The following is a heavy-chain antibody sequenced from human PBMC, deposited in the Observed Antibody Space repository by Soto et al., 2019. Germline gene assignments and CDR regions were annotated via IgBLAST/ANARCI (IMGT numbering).Heavy chain of an antibody. J-gene: IGHJ6*02. CDR2: ISYDGSNK. CDR1: GLSLSSYA. CDR3: ARVDSSSWYDYYYYGMDV. V-gene: IGHV3-30-3*01. D-gene: IGHD6-13*01. Sequence: GALSLCSAAAGLSLSSYAMAWFRQAPGKGLEWVAVISYDGSNKYYADSVKGRFTISRDNSKNTLYLQMNSLRAEDTAVYYCARVDSSSWYDYYYYGMDVWGQGTTVTVYS.